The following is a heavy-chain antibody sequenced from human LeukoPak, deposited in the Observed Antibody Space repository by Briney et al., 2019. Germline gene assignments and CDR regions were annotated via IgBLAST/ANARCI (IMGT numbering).Heavy chain of an antibody. D-gene: IGHD5-18*01. Sequence: SVKVSCKASGGTFSSSAITWVRQAPGQGLEWMGRVIPVLNITSYAQKFQGSVTITADTSTSTVYMELSSLRSEETAVYYCARDQGLTAPPPYGLDVWGQGTTVIVSS. CDR1: GGTFSSSA. J-gene: IGHJ6*02. V-gene: IGHV1-69*04. CDR3: ARDQGLTAPPPYGLDV. CDR2: VIPVLNIT.